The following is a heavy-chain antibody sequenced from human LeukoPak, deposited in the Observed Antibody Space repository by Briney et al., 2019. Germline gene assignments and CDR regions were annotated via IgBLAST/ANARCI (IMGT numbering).Heavy chain of an antibody. CDR3: ARDQSGYASLDY. J-gene: IGHJ4*02. Sequence: GGSLTLSCAASGFTFSSYEMNWVGQAPGKGLDWVSYISSSGSTIYYADSVKGRFTISRDNAKNSLYLQMNSLRAEDTAVYYCARDQSGYASLDYWGQGTLVTVSS. CDR2: ISSSGSTI. D-gene: IGHD5-12*01. V-gene: IGHV3-48*03. CDR1: GFTFSSYE.